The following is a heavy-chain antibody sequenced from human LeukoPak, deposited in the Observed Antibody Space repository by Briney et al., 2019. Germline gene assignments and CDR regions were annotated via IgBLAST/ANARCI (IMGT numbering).Heavy chain of an antibody. V-gene: IGHV1-8*01. CDR2: MNPNSGNT. J-gene: IGHJ4*02. Sequence: ASVTVSFTASGYTFTSYDINWVRQAPGQGLEWMGWMNPNSGNTGYAQKFQGRVTMTRNTSISTAYMELSSLRSEDTAVYYCARGRWWELFYYFDYWGQGTLVTVSS. CDR3: ARGRWWELFYYFDY. CDR1: GYTFTSYD. D-gene: IGHD1-26*01.